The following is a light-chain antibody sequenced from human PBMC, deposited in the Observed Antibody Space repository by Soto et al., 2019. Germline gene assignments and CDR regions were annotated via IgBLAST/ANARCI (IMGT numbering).Light chain of an antibody. CDR1: SSNLGDNT. CDR2: SYD. V-gene: IGLV1-44*01. Sequence: QSVLTQPPSSSGTPGQRVTIPCSPSSSNLGDNTVNWYQHVPGTAPKLLIYSYDQRPSGVPDRFSGSRSGTSASLAISGLQSEDEADYYCAAWDATLDGYVFGTGTKVTVL. J-gene: IGLJ1*01. CDR3: AAWDATLDGYV.